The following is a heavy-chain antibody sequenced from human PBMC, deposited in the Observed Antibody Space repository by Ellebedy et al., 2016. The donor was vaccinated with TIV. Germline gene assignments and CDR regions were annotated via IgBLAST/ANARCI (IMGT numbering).Heavy chain of an antibody. J-gene: IGHJ3*01. CDR3: VRDRYTTGWYAFDV. V-gene: IGHV3-66*01. CDR1: GFNVKDDY. D-gene: IGHD6-19*01. Sequence: GESLKISCVASGFNVKDDYMSWVRQAPGKGLEWVALVFGRDNTAYGDSVRGRFTVSRNAGKTTLFLQMNNLRDDDTAIYFCVRDRYTTGWYAFDVWGLGTMVSVSS. CDR2: VFGRDNT.